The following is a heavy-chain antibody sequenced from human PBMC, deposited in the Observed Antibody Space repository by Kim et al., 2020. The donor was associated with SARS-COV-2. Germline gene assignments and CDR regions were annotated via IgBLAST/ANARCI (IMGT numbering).Heavy chain of an antibody. CDR3: ARQGSTVLLWDPIDAFDI. Sequence: GESLKISCKGSGYSFTSYWIGWVRQMPGKGLEWMGIIYPGDSDTRYSPSFQGQVTISADKSISTAYLQWSSLKASDTAMYYCARQGSTVLLWDPIDAFDIWGQGTMVTVSS. J-gene: IGHJ3*02. D-gene: IGHD3-10*01. CDR1: GYSFTSYW. CDR2: IYPGDSDT. V-gene: IGHV5-51*01.